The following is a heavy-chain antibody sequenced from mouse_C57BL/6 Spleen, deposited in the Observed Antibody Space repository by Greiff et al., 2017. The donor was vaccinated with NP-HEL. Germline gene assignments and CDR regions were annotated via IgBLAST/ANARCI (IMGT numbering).Heavy chain of an antibody. CDR2: ISSGSSTI. V-gene: IGHV5-17*01. D-gene: IGHD3-2*02. Sequence: DVMLVESGGGLVKPGGSLKLSCAASGFTFSDYGMHWVRQAPEKGLEWVAYISSGSSTIYYADTVKGRFTISRDNAKNTLFLQMTSLRSEDTAMYYCARDSSGYRDYAMDYWGQGTSVTVSS. CDR3: ARDSSGYRDYAMDY. J-gene: IGHJ4*01. CDR1: GFTFSDYG.